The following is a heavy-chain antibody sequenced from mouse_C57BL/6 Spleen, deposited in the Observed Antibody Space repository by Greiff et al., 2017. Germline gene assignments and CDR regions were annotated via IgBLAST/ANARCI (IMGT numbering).Heavy chain of an antibody. V-gene: IGHV1-4*01. CDR2: IKPRSGNN. Sequence: VQLQQSGAELARPGASVKMSCKASGYTFTSYTMHWVKQRPGQGLEWIGYIKPRSGNNKYNQKFKDKDTLTADKSASTAYMQLSSLTSEDYEVYYCARDIITTVVAGGYWGQGTTLTVSS. CDR1: GYTFTSYT. CDR3: ARDIITTVVAGGY. J-gene: IGHJ2*01. D-gene: IGHD1-1*01.